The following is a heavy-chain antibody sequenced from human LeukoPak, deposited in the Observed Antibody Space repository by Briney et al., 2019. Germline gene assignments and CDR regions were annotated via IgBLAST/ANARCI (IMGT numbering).Heavy chain of an antibody. D-gene: IGHD2-15*01. Sequence: GGSLRLSCAASGPTFSTSAMSWVRQAPGRGLEWVSSISGSGGSTYYAGSVKGRFTISRDNSKNTLSLQMNSLRAEDTAVYYCAKGSGDSCFSPLDSWGQGTLVTVSS. CDR2: ISGSGGST. J-gene: IGHJ4*02. CDR3: AKGSGDSCFSPLDS. V-gene: IGHV3-23*01. CDR1: GPTFSTSA.